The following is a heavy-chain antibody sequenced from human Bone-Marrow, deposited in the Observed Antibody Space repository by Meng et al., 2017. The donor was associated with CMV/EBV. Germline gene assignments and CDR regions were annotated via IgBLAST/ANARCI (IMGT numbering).Heavy chain of an antibody. Sequence: ASVKVSCKASGYTFTDYYMHRVRQAPGQGLEWMGWINPNSAGTNYAQRFQGWVTMTRDTSISTAYMELSRLTSDDTAVYYCVERRLDYWGRGTLVTVSS. CDR2: INPNSAGT. V-gene: IGHV1-2*04. J-gene: IGHJ4*02. CDR1: GYTFTDYY. CDR3: VERRLDY. D-gene: IGHD1-1*01.